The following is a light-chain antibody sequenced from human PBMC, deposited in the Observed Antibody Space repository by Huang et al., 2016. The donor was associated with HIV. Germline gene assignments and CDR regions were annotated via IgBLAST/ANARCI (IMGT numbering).Light chain of an antibody. Sequence: IVMTQSPDSLTVSVGGRATFDCRSSQNIFYSSTNKNYLAWYQQKPGQSPQLLIYGATARESGAPDRFTGSGSETDFTLTINNVQAEDVAIYYCQQYYSTPCTFGQGTRLEI. CDR1: QNIFYSSTNKNY. J-gene: IGKJ2*02. V-gene: IGKV4-1*01. CDR2: GAT. CDR3: QQYYSTPCT.